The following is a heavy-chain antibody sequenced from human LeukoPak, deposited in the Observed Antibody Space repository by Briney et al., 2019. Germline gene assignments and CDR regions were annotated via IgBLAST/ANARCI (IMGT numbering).Heavy chain of an antibody. CDR3: AREDYDVQGGDNWLDP. V-gene: IGHV3-7*01. D-gene: IGHD3-16*01. J-gene: IGHJ5*02. CDR2: INQDGIER. Sequence: GGSLRLSCAASGFTLRSHWMNWVRQAPGKGLEWVANINQDGIERTYVDSVKGRFTISRDNAKNSLYLQMDSLRVDDTAVYFCAREDYDVQGGDNWLDPWGQGTLVTVSS. CDR1: GFTLRSHW.